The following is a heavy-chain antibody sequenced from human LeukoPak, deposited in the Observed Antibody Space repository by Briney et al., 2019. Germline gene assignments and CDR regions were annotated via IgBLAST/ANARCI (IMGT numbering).Heavy chain of an antibody. CDR3: ARDPTYYYDSSGYYVPDY. CDR1: GGTFSSYA. CDR2: IIPILGIA. Sequence: SVKVSCKASGGTFSSYAISWVRQAPGQGLEWMGRIIPILGIANYAQKFQGRVTITADKSTSTAYMELSSLRSEDTAVYYCARDPTYYYDSSGYYVPDYWGQGTLVTVSS. J-gene: IGHJ4*02. D-gene: IGHD3-22*01. V-gene: IGHV1-69*04.